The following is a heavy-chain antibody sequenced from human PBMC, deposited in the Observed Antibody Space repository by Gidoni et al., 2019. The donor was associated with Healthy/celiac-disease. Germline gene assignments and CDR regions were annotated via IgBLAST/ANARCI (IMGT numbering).Heavy chain of an antibody. CDR2: IYYLGST. V-gene: IGHV4-59*01. J-gene: IGHJ4*02. CDR1: GCSLRSYY. CDR3: ARGSGWYPVPRQYEY. Sequence: QVQLQESGPGLVKPSATLSLTCPVSGCSLRSYYWRWIRQPPGKGLEWIGYIYYLGSTNYNPPLKSRVTIAVDTSKNQFSLKLSSVTAADTAVYYCARGSGWYPVPRQYEYWGQGTLVTVSS. D-gene: IGHD6-19*01.